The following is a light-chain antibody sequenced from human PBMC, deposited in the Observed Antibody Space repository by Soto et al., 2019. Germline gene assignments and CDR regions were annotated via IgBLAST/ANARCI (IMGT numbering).Light chain of an antibody. J-gene: IGKJ2*01. CDR2: DAS. Sequence: EIVLTQSPATLSLSPGERATLSCRTSQSVSYNLAWYQQKPGQAPRLLIYDASNRATGVPARFSGSGSGTDFTLTISSLEPEDFAVYYCQQRGDWPLYXFXQGXXLEIK. V-gene: IGKV3-11*01. CDR1: QSVSYN. CDR3: QQRGDWPLYX.